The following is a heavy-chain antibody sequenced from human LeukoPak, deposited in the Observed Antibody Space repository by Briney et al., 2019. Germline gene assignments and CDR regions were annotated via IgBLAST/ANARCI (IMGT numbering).Heavy chain of an antibody. V-gene: IGHV3-33*01. D-gene: IGHD2/OR15-2a*01. CDR2: IWYDGSNK. J-gene: IGHJ4*02. CDR1: GFTFSSYG. Sequence: GGSLRLSCAASGFTFSSYGMHWVRQAPGKGLEWVAVIWYDGSNKYYADSVEGRFTISRDNSKNTLYLQMNSLRAEDTAVYYCARDPPIYNYFDYWGQGTLVTVSS. CDR3: ARDPPIYNYFDY.